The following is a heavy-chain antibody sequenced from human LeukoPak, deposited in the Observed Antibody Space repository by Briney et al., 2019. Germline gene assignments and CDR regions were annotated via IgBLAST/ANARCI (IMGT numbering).Heavy chain of an antibody. CDR3: ARGSITVVPAFDI. D-gene: IGHD4-23*01. CDR2: VYYSGST. CDR1: GYSISSGYY. V-gene: IGHV4-38-2*01. J-gene: IGHJ3*02. Sequence: SETLSLTCAVSGYSISSGYYWSWIRQPPGKGLEWIGCVYYSGSTNYNPSLKSRGTMSVDTSKNQFSLKLSSVTAADTAVYYCARGSITVVPAFDIWGQGTMVTVSS.